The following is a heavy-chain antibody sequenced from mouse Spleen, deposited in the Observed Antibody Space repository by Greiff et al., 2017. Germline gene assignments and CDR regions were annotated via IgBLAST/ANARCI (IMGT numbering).Heavy chain of an antibody. J-gene: IGHJ3*01. CDR2: IWGGGST. Sequence: QVQLQQSGPGLVAPSQSLSITCTVSGFSLTSYGVDWVRQSPGKGLEWLGVIWGGGSTNYNSALKSRLSISKDNSKSQVFLKMNSLQTDDTAMYYCASEEGLTGFAYWGQGTLVTVSA. V-gene: IGHV2-6*01. CDR3: ASEEGLTGFAY. D-gene: IGHD4-1*01. CDR1: GFSLTSYG.